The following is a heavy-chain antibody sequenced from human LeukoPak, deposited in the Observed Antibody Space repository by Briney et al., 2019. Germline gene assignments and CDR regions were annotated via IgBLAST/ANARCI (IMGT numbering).Heavy chain of an antibody. CDR2: IKPDGSEK. J-gene: IGHJ4*02. Sequence: GGSLRLSCAASHFTFTTYWMSWVRQAPGKGLEWVANIKPDGSEKYYVDSVKGRFTISRDNAKNSLYLQMNSLRAEDAAVYYCARVTELWFDYWGQGTLVTVSS. V-gene: IGHV3-7*01. CDR1: HFTFTTYW. CDR3: ARVTELWFDY. D-gene: IGHD5-18*01.